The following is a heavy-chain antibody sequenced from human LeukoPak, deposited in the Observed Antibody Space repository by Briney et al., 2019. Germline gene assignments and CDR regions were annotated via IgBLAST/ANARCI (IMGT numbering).Heavy chain of an antibody. CDR3: AKDAPRSSGWFFLDY. V-gene: IGHV3-23*01. CDR1: GFTFTSYD. D-gene: IGHD6-19*01. CDR2: ISASGGRT. J-gene: IGHJ4*02. Sequence: GGSLRLSCAASGFTFTSYDMVWVRQAPGKGLEWVSGISASGGRTYYADSVKGRFTISRDNSKSALFLQMNSLRAEDTAVYYCAKDAPRSSGWFFLDYWGQGTLVTVSS.